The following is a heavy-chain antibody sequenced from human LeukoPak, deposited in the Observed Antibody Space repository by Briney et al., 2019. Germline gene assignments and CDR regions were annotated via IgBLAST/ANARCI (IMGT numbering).Heavy chain of an antibody. CDR3: ARERRITMVQGVIISWFDP. CDR1: GGSISSYY. V-gene: IGHV4-59*01. D-gene: IGHD3-10*01. CDR2: IYYSGST. J-gene: IGHJ5*02. Sequence: TSETLSLTCTVSGGSISSYYWSWIRQPPGKGLEWIGYIYYSGSTNYNPSLKSRVTISVDTSKNQFSLKLSSVTAADTAVYYCARERRITMVQGVIISWFDPWGQGTLVTVSS.